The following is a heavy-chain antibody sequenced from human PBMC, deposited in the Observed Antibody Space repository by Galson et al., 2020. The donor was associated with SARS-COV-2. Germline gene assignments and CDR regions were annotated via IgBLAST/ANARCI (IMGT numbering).Heavy chain of an antibody. CDR2: INQDGSER. V-gene: IGHV3-7*03. D-gene: IGHD6-19*01. CDR3: ARDYRSAWWDY. Sequence: GGSLRLSCAASGFTFSTYWMTWVRQAPGKGLEWVANINQDGSERYYVDSVKGRFTISRDNTKNSMYLQMNSLRADDTAIYYCARDYRSAWWDYWGQGTLVAVSS. J-gene: IGHJ4*02. CDR1: GFTFSTYW.